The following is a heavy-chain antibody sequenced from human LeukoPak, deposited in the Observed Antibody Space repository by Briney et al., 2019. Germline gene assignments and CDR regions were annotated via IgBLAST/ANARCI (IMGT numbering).Heavy chain of an antibody. CDR3: GSRRTAMFGVIKGPIDY. CDR1: GGLTGSYY. CDR2: IYYSGST. V-gene: IGHV4-59*12. Sequence: SSETLSLTCTVSGGLTGSYYWSWIRQPPGKGLEWTGYIYYSGSTNYNPSLKSRVTMSVDTSKNQFSLKLTSVTAADTAVYYCGSRRTAMFGVIKGPIDYWGQGTLVTVSS. J-gene: IGHJ4*02. D-gene: IGHD3-3*01.